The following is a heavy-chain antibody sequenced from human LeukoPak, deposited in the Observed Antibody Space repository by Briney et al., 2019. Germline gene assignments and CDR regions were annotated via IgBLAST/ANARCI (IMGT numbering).Heavy chain of an antibody. CDR2: IYYSGST. Sequence: PSETLSLTCTVSGGSIGSSSYYWGWIRQPPGKGLEWIATIYYSGSTYYNPSLKSRVTISVDTSKNQFSLKLISVTAADTAVYYCARIWYSIYYHYYMDVWGKGTTVTVSS. J-gene: IGHJ6*03. D-gene: IGHD1-26*01. CDR3: ARIWYSIYYHYYMDV. CDR1: GGSIGSSSYY. V-gene: IGHV4-39*01.